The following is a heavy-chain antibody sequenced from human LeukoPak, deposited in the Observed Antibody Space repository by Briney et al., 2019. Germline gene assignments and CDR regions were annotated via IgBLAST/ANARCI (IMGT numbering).Heavy chain of an antibody. CDR1: GYTFTSYY. D-gene: IGHD5-12*01. J-gene: IGHJ3*02. V-gene: IGHV1-46*01. Sequence: GASVKVSCKASGYTFTSYYMHWVRQAPGQGLEWMGIINPSGGSTSYAQKFQGRVTMTRDTSTSTVYMELSSLRSEDTAVYYCARVPIVATIEGAFDIWGQRTMVTVSS. CDR3: ARVPIVATIEGAFDI. CDR2: INPSGGST.